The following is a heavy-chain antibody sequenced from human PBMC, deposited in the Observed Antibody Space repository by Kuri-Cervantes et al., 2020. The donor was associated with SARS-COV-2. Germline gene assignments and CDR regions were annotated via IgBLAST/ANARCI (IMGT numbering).Heavy chain of an antibody. V-gene: IGHV5-51*01. Sequence: GGSLRLSCKGSGSSFTSYWIGWVRQMPGKGLEWMGIIYPGDSDTRYSPSFQGQVTISADKSISTAYLQWSSLKASDTAMYYCVRLPYYFYMDVWGKGTTVTVSS. CDR1: GSSFTSYW. CDR3: VRLPYYFYMDV. CDR2: IYPGDSDT. J-gene: IGHJ6*03.